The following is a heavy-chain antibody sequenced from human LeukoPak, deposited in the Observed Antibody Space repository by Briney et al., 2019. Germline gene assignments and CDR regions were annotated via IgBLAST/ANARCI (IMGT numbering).Heavy chain of an antibody. V-gene: IGHV3-53*01. J-gene: IGHJ3*02. Sequence: GGSLRLSYAASGFTVSSNYMSWVRQAPGKGLEWVSVIYSGGSTYYADSVKGRFTISRDNSKNTLYLQMNSLRAEDTAVYYCARDTGYSGWADAFDIWGQGTMVTVSS. CDR2: IYSGGST. CDR3: ARDTGYSGWADAFDI. CDR1: GFTVSSNY. D-gene: IGHD5-12*01.